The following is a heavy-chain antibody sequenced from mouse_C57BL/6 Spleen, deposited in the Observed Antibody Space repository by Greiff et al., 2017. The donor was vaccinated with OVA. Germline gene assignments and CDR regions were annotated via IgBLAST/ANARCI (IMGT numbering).Heavy chain of an antibody. CDR3: ARRLRNAMDY. CDR1: GFTFSSYG. V-gene: IGHV5-6*01. D-gene: IGHD3-2*02. CDR2: ISSGGSYT. Sequence: EVQLQESGGDLVKPGGSLKLSCAASGFTFSSYGMSWVRQTPDKRLEWVATISSGGSYTYYPDSVKGRFTISRDNAKNTLYLQMSSLKSEDTAMYYCARRLRNAMDYWGQGTSVTVSS. J-gene: IGHJ4*01.